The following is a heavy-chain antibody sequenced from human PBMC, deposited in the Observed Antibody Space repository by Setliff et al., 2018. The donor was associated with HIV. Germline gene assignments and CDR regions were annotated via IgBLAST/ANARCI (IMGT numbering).Heavy chain of an antibody. V-gene: IGHV4-31*03. J-gene: IGHJ3*02. CDR2: IYYSGSS. CDR1: GGSISSGYYY. Sequence: TLSLTCSVSGGSISSGYYYWSWIRQHPGKGLEWIGYIYYSGSSYYNPSLKSRVTISVDTSKNQFSVKLSSVTAADTAVYYCAKGYYYNSGGGRVRAFDIWGQGTMVTVSS. CDR3: AKGYYYNSGGGRVRAFDI. D-gene: IGHD3-22*01.